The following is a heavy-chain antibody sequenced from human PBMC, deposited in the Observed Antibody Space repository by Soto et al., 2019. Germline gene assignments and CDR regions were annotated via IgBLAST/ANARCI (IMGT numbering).Heavy chain of an antibody. CDR3: AKDIAALRNGYNNFEC. V-gene: IGHV3-9*01. CDR1: GFTFDDYA. D-gene: IGHD5-12*01. Sequence: SLRLSCAASGFTFDDYAMHWVRQAPGKGLEWVSGISLNSGIIGYADSVKGRFTISRDNAKNSLYLQMNSLRAEDTALYYCAKDIAALRNGYNNFECWGKGTMVIVSS. J-gene: IGHJ4*02. CDR2: ISLNSGII.